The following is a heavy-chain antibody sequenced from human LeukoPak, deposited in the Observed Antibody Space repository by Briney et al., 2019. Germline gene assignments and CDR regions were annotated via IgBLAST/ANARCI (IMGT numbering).Heavy chain of an antibody. J-gene: IGHJ3*02. CDR2: IIPIFGTA. D-gene: IGHD7-27*01. CDR3: AREGGGARVKTGVTGHIQTDAFDI. V-gene: IGHV1-69*06. Sequence: SVKVSCKASGGTFSSYAISWVRQAPGQGLEWMGGIIPIFGTANYAQKFQGRVTITADKSTSTAYMELSSLRSEDTAVYYCAREGGGARVKTGVTGHIQTDAFDIWGQGTMVIVSS. CDR1: GGTFSSYA.